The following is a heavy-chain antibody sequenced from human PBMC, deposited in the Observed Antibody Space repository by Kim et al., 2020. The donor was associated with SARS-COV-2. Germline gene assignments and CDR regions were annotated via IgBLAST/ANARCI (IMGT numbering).Heavy chain of an antibody. CDR3: ARTLDNIVVVPAAKDS. D-gene: IGHD2-2*01. Sequence: GGSLRLSCAASGFTFSSYAMSWVRQAPGKGLEWVSAISCSGGSTYYADSVKGRFTISRDNSKNTLYLQMNSLRAEDTAVYYCARTLDNIVVVPAAKDSWGQGTLVTVSS. CDR1: GFTFSSYA. V-gene: IGHV3-23*01. CDR2: ISCSGGST. J-gene: IGHJ4*02.